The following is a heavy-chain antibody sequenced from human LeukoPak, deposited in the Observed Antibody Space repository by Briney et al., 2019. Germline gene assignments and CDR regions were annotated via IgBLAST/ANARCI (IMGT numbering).Heavy chain of an antibody. J-gene: IGHJ4*02. CDR1: GFTFSSHY. CDR3: ARERVGSSWYFDY. Sequence: SGGSLRLSCAASGFTFSSHYINWVRQAPGKGLEWVSCISTGSGYMSYADSVKGRFTISRDNAKNSLYLQMNSLRAEDTAVYYCARERVGSSWYFDYWGQGTLVTVSS. V-gene: IGHV3-21*04. D-gene: IGHD6-13*01. CDR2: ISTGSGYM.